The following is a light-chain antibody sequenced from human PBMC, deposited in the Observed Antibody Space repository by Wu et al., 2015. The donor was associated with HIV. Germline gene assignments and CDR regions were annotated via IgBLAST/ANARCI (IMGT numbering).Light chain of an antibody. J-gene: IGKJ2*01. Sequence: EIVLTQSPVTLSLSPGERATLSCRASQSVSNYLAWYQQKPGRAPRLLIYDVSNRATGIPDRFSGSGSGTDFTLTISRLEPEDFAVYYCQQYGSSPYTFGQGTKLEIK. CDR3: QQYGSSPYT. V-gene: IGKV3-20*01. CDR2: DVS. CDR1: QSVSNY.